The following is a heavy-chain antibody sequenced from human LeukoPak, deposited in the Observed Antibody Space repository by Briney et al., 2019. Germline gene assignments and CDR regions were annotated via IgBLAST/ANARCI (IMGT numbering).Heavy chain of an antibody. Sequence: SETLSLTCAVYGGSFSGYYWSWIRQPPGKGLEWIGEINHSGSTNYNPSLKSRVTISVDTSKNQFSLKLSSVTAADTAVYYCARGGYSYGLYYFDYWGQGTLVTVSS. CDR3: ARGGYSYGLYYFDY. V-gene: IGHV4-34*01. J-gene: IGHJ4*02. D-gene: IGHD5-18*01. CDR2: INHSGST. CDR1: GGSFSGYY.